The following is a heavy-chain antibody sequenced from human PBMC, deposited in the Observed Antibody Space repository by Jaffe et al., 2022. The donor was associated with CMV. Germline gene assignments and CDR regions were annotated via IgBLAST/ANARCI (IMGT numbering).Heavy chain of an antibody. CDR1: GYTFTSYG. V-gene: IGHV1-18*04. D-gene: IGHD3-22*01. CDR2: ISAYNGNT. Sequence: QVQLVQSGAEVKKPGASVKVSCKASGYTFTSYGISWVRQAPGQGLEWMGWISAYNGNTNYAQKLQGRVTMTTDTSTSTAYMELRSLRSDDTAVYYCARETLKDYYDSSGYPYFDYWGQGTLVTVSS. CDR3: ARETLKDYYDSSGYPYFDY. J-gene: IGHJ4*02.